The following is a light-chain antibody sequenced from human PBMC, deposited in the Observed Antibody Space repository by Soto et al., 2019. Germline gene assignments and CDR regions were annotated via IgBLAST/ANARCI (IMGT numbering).Light chain of an antibody. CDR3: CSYAGSGTYV. CDR1: SSDVGSYDL. Sequence: QSALTQPASVSGSPGQSITISCTGTSSDVGSYDLVSWYQQHPGNAPKVMIYEVRRRTSGVSDRFSGSKSGNTASLTITGLQAEDEADYYCCSYAGSGTYVFGTGTKVTVL. CDR2: EVR. V-gene: IGLV2-23*02. J-gene: IGLJ1*01.